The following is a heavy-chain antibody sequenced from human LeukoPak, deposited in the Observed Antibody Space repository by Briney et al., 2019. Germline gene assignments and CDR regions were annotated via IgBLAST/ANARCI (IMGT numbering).Heavy chain of an antibody. CDR3: TQPAFDI. CDR1: GFTFSGSA. V-gene: IGHV3-73*01. CDR2: IRSKANSYAT. J-gene: IGHJ3*02. Sequence: GGSLRLSCAASGFTFSGSAMHWVRQASGKGLECVGRIRSKANSYATPYAESVKGRFTISRDDSKNTAYLQMNSLKTEDTAVYYCTQPAFDIWGQGTMVTVSS.